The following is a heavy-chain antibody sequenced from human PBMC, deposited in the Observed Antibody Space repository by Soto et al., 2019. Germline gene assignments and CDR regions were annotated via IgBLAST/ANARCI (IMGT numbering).Heavy chain of an antibody. CDR3: ARLLRGSQRSGSFKYYFDY. J-gene: IGHJ4*02. Sequence: PGESLKISCKGSGYSFTSYWIGWVRQMPGKGLEWMGIIYPGDSDTRYSPSFQGQVTISADKSISTAYLQWSSLKASDTAMYYCARLLRGSQRSGSFKYYFDYWGQGTLVTVSS. CDR2: IYPGDSDT. V-gene: IGHV5-51*01. CDR1: GYSFTSYW. D-gene: IGHD1-26*01.